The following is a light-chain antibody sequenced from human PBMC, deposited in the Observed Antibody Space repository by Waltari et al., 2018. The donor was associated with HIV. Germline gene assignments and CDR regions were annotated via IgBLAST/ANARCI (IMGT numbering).Light chain of an antibody. V-gene: IGKV2-28*01. CDR3: MHGQQTPV. CDR1: QSLLHNNGHNY. Sequence: DIAMIQSPASLAVSPGEPASISCRSSQSLLHNNGHNYLDWYIQRPGQAPELLIYLASRRASGVPDRIAGSGSGTDFILKISRVEPEDVGVYYCMHGQQTPVFGQGNQVEV. J-gene: IGKJ1*01. CDR2: LAS.